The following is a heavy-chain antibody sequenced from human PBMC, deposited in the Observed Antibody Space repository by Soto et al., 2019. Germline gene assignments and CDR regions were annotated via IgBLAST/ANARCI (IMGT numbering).Heavy chain of an antibody. CDR2: INGRGNYK. Sequence: GGSLRLSCAASGFTLTTYAMNWVRQAPGMGLEWVSSINGRGNYKYYTDSVEGRFTISRDNAQNSLYLQMNSLRAEDTAVYYCAREDGVVGATSAFDYWGQGTLVTVSS. V-gene: IGHV3-21*01. J-gene: IGHJ4*02. D-gene: IGHD1-26*01. CDR3: AREDGVVGATSAFDY. CDR1: GFTLTTYA.